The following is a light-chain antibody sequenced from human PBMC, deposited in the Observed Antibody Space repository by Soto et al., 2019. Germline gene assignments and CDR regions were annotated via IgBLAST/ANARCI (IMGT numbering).Light chain of an antibody. CDR1: QSISSW. CDR2: KAS. Sequence: DIQMTQSPSTLSASVGDRVTITCRASQSISSWLAWYQQKPGKAPKLLIYKASSLESGVPSRFSGSGSGTEFTLTISSLQPDDFATYYCQQYNGTFGKGTKVEIK. J-gene: IGKJ1*01. CDR3: QQYNGT. V-gene: IGKV1-5*03.